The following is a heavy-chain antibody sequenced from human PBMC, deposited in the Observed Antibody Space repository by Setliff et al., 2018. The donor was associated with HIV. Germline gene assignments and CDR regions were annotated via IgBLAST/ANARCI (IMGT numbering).Heavy chain of an antibody. V-gene: IGHV3-11*04. CDR1: GFTFSDYY. CDR3: ARDRTDILTYFDY. CDR2: ISSSGSTI. Sequence: GGSLRLSCAASGFTFSDYYMSWIRQAPGKGLEWVSYISSSGSTIYYADSVKGRFTISRDNAKNSLYLQMNSLRAEDTAVYYCARDRTDILTYFDYWGQGTLVTVSS. D-gene: IGHD3-9*01. J-gene: IGHJ4*02.